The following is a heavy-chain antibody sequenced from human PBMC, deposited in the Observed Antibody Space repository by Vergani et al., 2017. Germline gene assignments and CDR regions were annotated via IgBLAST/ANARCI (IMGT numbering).Heavy chain of an antibody. D-gene: IGHD3-10*01. Sequence: EVQLVESGGGLIQPGGSLRLSCAASGFTVSSNYMSWVRQAPGKGLEWVSVIYSGGSTYYADSVKGRFTISRYNSKNTLYLQMNSLRAEDTAVYYCARAHHDGSGSYQTYYFDYWGQGTLVTVSS. V-gene: IGHV3-53*01. CDR3: ARAHHDGSGSYQTYYFDY. CDR1: GFTVSSNY. J-gene: IGHJ4*02. CDR2: IYSGGST.